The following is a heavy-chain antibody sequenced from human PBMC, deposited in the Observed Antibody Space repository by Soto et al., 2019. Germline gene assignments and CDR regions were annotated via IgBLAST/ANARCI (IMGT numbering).Heavy chain of an antibody. D-gene: IGHD4-4*01. Sequence: GGSLRLSCAASGFIFTSYGIHWVRQAPGMGLEWVAVISYDGYDENYADSVKGRFTISRDKSMNTVYLHMNSLRPEDTAVYYCARDQAEMATVSLGFWGQGTQVTVSS. CDR2: ISYDGYDE. CDR3: ARDQAEMATVSLGF. V-gene: IGHV3-30*03. CDR1: GFIFTSYG. J-gene: IGHJ4*02.